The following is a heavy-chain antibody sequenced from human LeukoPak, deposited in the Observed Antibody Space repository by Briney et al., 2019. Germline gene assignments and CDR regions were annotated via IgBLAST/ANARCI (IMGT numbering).Heavy chain of an antibody. Sequence: TTSETLSLTCTVSGGSISSNSNYWGWIRQPPGKGLEWIGSISYSGSTYQNPSLKSRVTISVDTSKNQFSLKLSSVTAADTAVYYCARDHKLRFWSGYPRGYFDYWGQGTLVTVSS. D-gene: IGHD3-3*01. CDR1: GGSISSNSNY. V-gene: IGHV4-39*07. J-gene: IGHJ4*02. CDR2: ISYSGST. CDR3: ARDHKLRFWSGYPRGYFDY.